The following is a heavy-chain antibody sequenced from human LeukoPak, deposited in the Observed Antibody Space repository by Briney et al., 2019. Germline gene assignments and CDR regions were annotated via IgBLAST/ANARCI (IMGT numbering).Heavy chain of an antibody. CDR3: ARPRALRYFDWTYYYYGMDV. V-gene: IGHV1-8*02. J-gene: IGHJ6*02. Sequence: GASVKVSCKASGYTFTNHDINWVRQTTGQGLEWMGWMNPNSGNTGYAQKFQGRVTMTRNTSISTAYMELSSLRSEDTAVYYCARPRALRYFDWTYYYYGMDVWGQGTTVTVSS. D-gene: IGHD3-9*01. CDR1: GYTFTNHD. CDR2: MNPNSGNT.